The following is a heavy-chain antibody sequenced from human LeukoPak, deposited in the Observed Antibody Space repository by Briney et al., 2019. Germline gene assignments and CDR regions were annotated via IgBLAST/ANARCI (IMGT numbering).Heavy chain of an antibody. D-gene: IGHD5/OR15-5a*01. CDR3: ATLVSTRYYFDY. V-gene: IGHV4-39*07. Sequence: PSETLSLTCTVSGGSISSSSYFWGWIRQPPGKGLGWIGTIYYSGSTYFNPSLKSRVTISIDTSKNQFSLKLSSATAADTAVYFCATLVSTRYYFDYWGQGTLVTVSS. CDR2: IYYSGST. J-gene: IGHJ4*02. CDR1: GGSISSSSYF.